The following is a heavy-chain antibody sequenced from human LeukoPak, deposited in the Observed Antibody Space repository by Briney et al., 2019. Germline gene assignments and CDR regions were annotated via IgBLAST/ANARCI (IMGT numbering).Heavy chain of an antibody. CDR3: ARDRRAGYYGSGSYYNDPYYYYGMDV. V-gene: IGHV3-30*03. CDR2: ISYDGSNK. Sequence: GGSLRLSCAASGFTFSSYGMHWVRQAPGKGLEWVAVISYDGSNKYYADSVKGRFTISRDNSKNTLYLQMNSLRAEDTAVYYCARDRRAGYYGSGSYYNDPYYYYGMDVWGQGTTVTVSS. D-gene: IGHD3-10*01. CDR1: GFTFSSYG. J-gene: IGHJ6*02.